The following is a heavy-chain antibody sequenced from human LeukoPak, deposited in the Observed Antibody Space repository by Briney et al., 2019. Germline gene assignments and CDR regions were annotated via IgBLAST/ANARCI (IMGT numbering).Heavy chain of an antibody. CDR2: TYYRAKWYN. V-gene: IGHV6-1*01. J-gene: IGHJ4*02. D-gene: IGHD6-6*01. Sequence: SQTLSLTCAISGDCVSSNSASWNWIRQSPSRGLEWLGRTYYRAKWYNDYAVSVKSRITINPDTSKNQFSLQLSSVTPEDTAVYYCARDREGIAARRGKVPFDYWGQGTLVTVSS. CDR1: GDCVSSNSAS. CDR3: ARDREGIAARRGKVPFDY.